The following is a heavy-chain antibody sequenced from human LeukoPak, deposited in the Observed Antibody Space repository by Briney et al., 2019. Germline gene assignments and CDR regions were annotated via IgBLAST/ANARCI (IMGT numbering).Heavy chain of an antibody. D-gene: IGHD4-17*01. CDR1: GFTFSSYS. J-gene: IGHJ3*02. Sequence: PGGSLRLSCAASGFTFSSYSMNWVRQAPGKGLEWVSTISGSGGSTYYADSVKGRFTISRDNSKNTLYLQMNSLRAEDTAVYYCAKPMTTVTTSAFDIWGQGTMVTVSS. CDR2: ISGSGGST. CDR3: AKPMTTVTTSAFDI. V-gene: IGHV3-23*01.